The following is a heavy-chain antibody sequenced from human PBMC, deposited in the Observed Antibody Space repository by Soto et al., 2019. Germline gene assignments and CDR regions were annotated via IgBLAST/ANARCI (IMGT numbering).Heavy chain of an antibody. J-gene: IGHJ4*02. CDR3: ARDQWPSAGSGTQPFDY. D-gene: IGHD3-10*01. V-gene: IGHV3-21*01. CDR1: GFTFSSYI. Sequence: LXLSCAASGFTFSSYIMNWVRQAPVKGLEWVSSISSSSSYIYYADSVKGRFTISRDNAKNSLYLQMNSLRAEDTAVYYCARDQWPSAGSGTQPFDYWGQGTLVTVSS. CDR2: ISSSSSYI.